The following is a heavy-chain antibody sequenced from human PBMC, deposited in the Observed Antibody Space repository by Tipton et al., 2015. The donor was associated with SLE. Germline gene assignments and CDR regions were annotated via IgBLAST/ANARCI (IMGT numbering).Heavy chain of an antibody. Sequence: TLSLTCAVSGYSISSGYYWGWIRRPPGKGLEWFGSIYHSGSTYYNPSLKSRVTISVDTSKNQFSPKLSSVTAADTAVYYCARDQAGYSSSWYFDYWGQGTLVTVSS. V-gene: IGHV4-38-2*02. J-gene: IGHJ4*02. D-gene: IGHD6-13*01. CDR1: GYSISSGYY. CDR2: IYHSGST. CDR3: ARDQAGYSSSWYFDY.